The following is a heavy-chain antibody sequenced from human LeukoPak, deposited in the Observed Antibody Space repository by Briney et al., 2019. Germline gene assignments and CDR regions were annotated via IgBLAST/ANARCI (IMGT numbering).Heavy chain of an antibody. CDR1: GGSISSSSYY. V-gene: IGHV4-39*01. D-gene: IGHD2-2*03. CDR3: ARQSGEIKRGYCSSTSCYSNAFDI. CDR2: VYYSGST. Sequence: SETLSLTCTVSGGSISSSSYYWGWIRQPPGKGLEWIGSVYYSGSTYYNPSLKSRVTISVDTSKNQFSLKLSSVTAADTAVYYCARQSGEIKRGYCSSTSCYSNAFDIWGQGTMVTVSS. J-gene: IGHJ3*02.